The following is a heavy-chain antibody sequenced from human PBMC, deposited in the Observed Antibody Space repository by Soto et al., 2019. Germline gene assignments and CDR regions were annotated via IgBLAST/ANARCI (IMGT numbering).Heavy chain of an antibody. V-gene: IGHV1-69*02. D-gene: IGHD6-6*01. CDR2: IIPILGIA. J-gene: IGHJ4*02. CDR1: GGTFSSYT. CDR3: ARGEYRSSYFPY. Sequence: QVQLVQSGAEVTKPGSSVKVSCKASGGTFSSYTISWVRQAPGQGLEWMGRIIPILGIANYAQKFQGRVTITADKSTSTAYMARSSLSSEDTGVYDCARGEYRSSYFPYWGQGTLVTVSS.